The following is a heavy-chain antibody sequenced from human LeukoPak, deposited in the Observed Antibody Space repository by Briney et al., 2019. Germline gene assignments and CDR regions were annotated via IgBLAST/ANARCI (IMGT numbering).Heavy chain of an antibody. J-gene: IGHJ4*02. D-gene: IGHD7-27*01. Sequence: GGSLRLSCAASGFTFSSYAMHWVRQAPGKGLEYVSAISSDGGSTYYANSVKGRFTISRDNSKNTLYLQMGSLRAEDMAVYYFARDLANWGLDYWGQGTLVTVSS. CDR1: GFTFSSYA. V-gene: IGHV3-64*01. CDR2: ISSDGGST. CDR3: ARDLANWGLDY.